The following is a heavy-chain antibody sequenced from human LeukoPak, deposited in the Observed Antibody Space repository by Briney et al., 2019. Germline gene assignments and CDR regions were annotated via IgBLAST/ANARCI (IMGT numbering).Heavy chain of an antibody. Sequence: SETLSLTCTVSGGSISSYYWSWIRQPAGKGLEWIGRIYTSGSTNYNPSLKSRVTMSVDTSKNQFSLKLSSVTAADTAVYYCARDQLVPAAMYNWFDPWGQGTLVTVFS. CDR1: GGSISSYY. CDR3: ARDQLVPAAMYNWFDP. D-gene: IGHD2-2*01. V-gene: IGHV4-4*07. J-gene: IGHJ5*02. CDR2: IYTSGST.